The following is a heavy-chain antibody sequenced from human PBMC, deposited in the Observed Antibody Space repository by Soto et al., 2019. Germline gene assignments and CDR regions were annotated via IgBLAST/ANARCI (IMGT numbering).Heavy chain of an antibody. CDR3: ARSDRDFYGVDV. Sequence: EVQLVESGGGLVQPGGSLRLSCEASGFTFRNYDMHWVRQGTGKGLEWVSGISAAGDPDYADSVEGRFTISRENAQNSVLLQMTSLRVGDSAGYYCARSDRDFYGVDVWGQGTSVIVSS. V-gene: IGHV3-13*05. CDR1: GFTFRNYD. CDR2: ISAAGDP. J-gene: IGHJ6*02.